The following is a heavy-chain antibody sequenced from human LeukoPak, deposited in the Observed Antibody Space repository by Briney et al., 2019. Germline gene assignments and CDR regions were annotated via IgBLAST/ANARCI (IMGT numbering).Heavy chain of an antibody. D-gene: IGHD3-10*01. CDR3: RGAMLRGIPHSPGE. J-gene: IGHJ4*02. CDR2: IYYSGST. V-gene: IGHV4-30-4*01. Sequence: SQTLSLTCTVSGGSISSGDYYWSWIRQPPGKGLEWIGYIYYSGSTYYNPSLKSRVTILVDTSKNQFSLKLSSVTAADTAVYCTRGAMLRGIPHSPGEWGQGTLVTVSS. CDR1: GGSISSGDYY.